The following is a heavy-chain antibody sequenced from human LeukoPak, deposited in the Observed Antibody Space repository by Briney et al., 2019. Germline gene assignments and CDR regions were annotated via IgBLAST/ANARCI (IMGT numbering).Heavy chain of an antibody. V-gene: IGHV3-30*02. J-gene: IGHJ6*02. CDR2: IQSNGNPK. CDR3: AREASTEIIGGMDV. D-gene: IGHD2-8*02. Sequence: GGSLRLSCAASGFSFSNNGIHWVRQAPGKGLEWVAFIQSNGNPKYYAGSVRGRFTISRDNSKKTCYLQMDSLRVEDTAVYYCAREASTEIIGGMDVRGQGTTVTVTS. CDR1: GFSFSNNG.